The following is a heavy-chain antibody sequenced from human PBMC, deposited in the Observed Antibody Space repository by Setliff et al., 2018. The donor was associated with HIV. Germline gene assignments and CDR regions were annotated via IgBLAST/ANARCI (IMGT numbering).Heavy chain of an antibody. CDR3: ARDHIVATIRDYYYGMDV. Sequence: SETLSLTCAVSGASISSGNWWSWVRQSPGKGLEWIGEINHYGSTNYNPSLKSRVTISVDTSKNQFSRKLSSVTAADTAVYYCARDHIVATIRDYYYGMDVWGQGTTVTVSS. D-gene: IGHD5-12*01. CDR2: INHYGST. V-gene: IGHV4-4*02. J-gene: IGHJ6*02. CDR1: GASISSGNW.